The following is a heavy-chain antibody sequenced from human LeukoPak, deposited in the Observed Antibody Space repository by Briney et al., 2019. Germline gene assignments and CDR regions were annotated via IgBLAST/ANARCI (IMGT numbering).Heavy chain of an antibody. CDR3: ARQSARYYDRPKGYFDY. V-gene: IGHV3-66*02. CDR1: GFTFSSYA. J-gene: IGHJ4*02. CDR2: IYSGGST. D-gene: IGHD3-22*01. Sequence: GGSLRLSCSASGFTFSSYAMHWVRQAPGKGLEWVSVIYSGGSTYYADSVKGRFTISRDNSKNTLYLQMNSLRAEDTAVYYCARQSARYYDRPKGYFDYWGQGTLVTVSS.